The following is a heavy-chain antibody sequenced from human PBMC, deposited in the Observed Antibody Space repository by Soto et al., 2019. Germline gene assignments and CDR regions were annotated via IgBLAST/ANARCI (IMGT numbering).Heavy chain of an antibody. Sequence: LRLSCAASGFTFSSYAMIWVRQAPGKGLEWVSAISGSGGSTYYADSVKGRFTISRDNSKNTLYLQMNSLRAEDTAVYYCACPAPGNYYYYGMDVWGQGTTVTVSS. CDR3: ACPAPGNYYYYGMDV. CDR2: ISGSGGST. CDR1: GFTFSSYA. J-gene: IGHJ6*02. V-gene: IGHV3-23*01.